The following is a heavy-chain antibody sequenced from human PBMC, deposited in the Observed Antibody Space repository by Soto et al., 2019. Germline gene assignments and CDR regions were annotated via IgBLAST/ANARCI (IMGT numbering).Heavy chain of an antibody. CDR3: ARSEGSGSYYINWFDP. V-gene: IGHV4-59*01. Sequence: SATLSLTCTVSGGSISSYYWSWIRQPPGKGLEWIGYIYYSGSTNYNPSLKSRVTISVDTSKNQFSLKLSSVTAADTAVYYCARSEGSGSYYINWFDPWGQGTLVTVSS. J-gene: IGHJ5*02. CDR1: GGSISSYY. CDR2: IYYSGST. D-gene: IGHD3-10*01.